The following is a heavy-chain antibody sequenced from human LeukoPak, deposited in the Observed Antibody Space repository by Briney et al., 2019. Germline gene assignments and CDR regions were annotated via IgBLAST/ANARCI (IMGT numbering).Heavy chain of an antibody. J-gene: IGHJ4*02. D-gene: IGHD2-2*03. CDR2: IYPGDSDT. CDR3: ARAPGYCSSTSCYWYFDY. V-gene: IGHV5-51*01. Sequence: GESLNISCKGSGYSFTSYWIGWVRQMPGKGLEWMGIIYPGDSDTRYSPSFQGQVTISADKSISTAYLQWSSLKASDTAMYYCARAPGYCSSTSCYWYFDYWGQGTLVTVSS. CDR1: GYSFTSYW.